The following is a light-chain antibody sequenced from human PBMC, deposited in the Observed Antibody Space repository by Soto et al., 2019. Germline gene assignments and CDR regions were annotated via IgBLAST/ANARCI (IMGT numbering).Light chain of an antibody. V-gene: IGKV3-11*01. CDR2: NSS. CDR1: QSVSGQ. J-gene: IGKJ4*01. CDR3: QQRSNGPLT. Sequence: EIVLTQSPATLSLSPGERATLSCRASQSVSGQLAWYQQKPGQAPRLLIYNSSNRSTGIPARFSGSGSETDFTLTISSLEPEDFAVYYCQQRSNGPLTFGGGTKVEIK.